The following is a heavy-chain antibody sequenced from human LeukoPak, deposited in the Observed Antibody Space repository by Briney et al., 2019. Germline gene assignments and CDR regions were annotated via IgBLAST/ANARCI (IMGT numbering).Heavy chain of an antibody. CDR2: ISSSSSYI. Sequence: GGSLRLSCAASGFTFSSYSMNWVRQAPGKGLEWVSSISSSSSYIYYADSVEGRFTISRDNAKNSLYLQMNSLRAEDTAVYYCARVMYSSSWPGAFDIWGQGTMVTVSS. J-gene: IGHJ3*02. CDR3: ARVMYSSSWPGAFDI. D-gene: IGHD6-13*01. V-gene: IGHV3-21*01. CDR1: GFTFSSYS.